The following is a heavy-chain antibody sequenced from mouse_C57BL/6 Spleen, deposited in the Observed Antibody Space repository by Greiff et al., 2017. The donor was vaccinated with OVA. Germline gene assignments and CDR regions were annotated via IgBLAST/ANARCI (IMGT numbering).Heavy chain of an antibody. CDR3: AKIYYGNPWFAY. V-gene: IGHV5-9*01. CDR1: GFTFSSYT. CDR2: ISGGGGNT. Sequence: DVKLVESGGGLVKPGGSLKLSCAASGFTFSSYTMSWVRQTPEKRLEWVATISGGGGNTYYPDSVKGRFTISRDNAKNTLYLQMSSLRSEDTALYYCAKIYYGNPWFAYWGQGTLVTVSA. D-gene: IGHD2-1*01. J-gene: IGHJ3*01.